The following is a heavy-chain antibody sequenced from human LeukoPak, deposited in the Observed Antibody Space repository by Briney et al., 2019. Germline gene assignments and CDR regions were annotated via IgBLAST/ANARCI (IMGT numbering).Heavy chain of an antibody. CDR1: GFTFSSYE. CDR2: IRSEADGGTT. D-gene: IGHD2-15*01. V-gene: IGHV3-15*01. J-gene: IGHJ4*02. CDR3: TSLVLASTYDY. Sequence: KTGGSLRLSCSASGFTFSSYEMNWVRQAPGKGLEWVGRIRSEADGGTTDYSAPVKGRFANSRNDSKNTLDLQMNRLEVEDTAVYYCTSLVLASTYDYWGLGTLVTVSS.